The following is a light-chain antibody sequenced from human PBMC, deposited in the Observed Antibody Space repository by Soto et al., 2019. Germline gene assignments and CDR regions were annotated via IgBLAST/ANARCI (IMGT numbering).Light chain of an antibody. V-gene: IGLV4-69*01. J-gene: IGLJ3*02. Sequence: QSVLTQSPSASASLGASVKLTCTLSSGHSSYAIAWHQQQPEKGPRYLMKLNSDGSHSKGDGIPDRFSGSSSGAERYLTISSLQYEDEADDYCQTWGTGIPWVFGGGTKLTVL. CDR2: LNSDGSH. CDR3: QTWGTGIPWV. CDR1: SGHSSYA.